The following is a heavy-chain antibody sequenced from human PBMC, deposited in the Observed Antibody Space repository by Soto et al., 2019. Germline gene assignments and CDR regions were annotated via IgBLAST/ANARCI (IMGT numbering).Heavy chain of an antibody. J-gene: IGHJ5*02. D-gene: IGHD1-20*01. CDR1: GGSFSGYY. V-gene: IGHV4-34*01. CDR2: INHSGST. CDR3: ARYNWNLNWFDP. Sequence: SETLSLTCGVYGGSFSGYYWSWIRQPPGKGLEWIGEINHSGSTNYNPSLKSRVTISVDTSKNQFSLKLSSVTAADTAVYYCARYNWNLNWFDPWGQGTLVTVSS.